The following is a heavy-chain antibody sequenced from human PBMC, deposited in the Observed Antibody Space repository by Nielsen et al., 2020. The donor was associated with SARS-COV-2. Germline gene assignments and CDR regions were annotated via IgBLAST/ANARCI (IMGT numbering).Heavy chain of an antibody. J-gene: IGHJ5*02. CDR1: GGSISSGGSS. D-gene: IGHD6-19*01. Sequence: SETLSLTCTVSGGSISSGGSSWSWIRQHPGKGLEWIASRHSNGNTYYNPSLHRPMISVDTSKNEFSLRLTSVTAADTALYYCARGAGWFDPWGQGTRVTVSS. CDR2: RHSNGNT. V-gene: IGHV4-31*03. CDR3: ARGAGWFDP.